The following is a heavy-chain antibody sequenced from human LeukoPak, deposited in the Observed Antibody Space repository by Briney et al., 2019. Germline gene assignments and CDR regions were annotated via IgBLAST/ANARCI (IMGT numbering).Heavy chain of an antibody. D-gene: IGHD3-10*01. Sequence: GGSLRLSCAASGFTFDDYTMHWVRQAPGKGLEWVSLISWGGGSTYYADSVKGRFTISRDNSKNSLYLQMNSLRTEDTALYYCAKDRGLYYYGSGSYRPEYYFDYWGQGTLVTVSS. CDR1: GFTFDDYT. CDR3: AKDRGLYYYGSGSYRPEYYFDY. V-gene: IGHV3-43*01. J-gene: IGHJ4*02. CDR2: ISWGGGST.